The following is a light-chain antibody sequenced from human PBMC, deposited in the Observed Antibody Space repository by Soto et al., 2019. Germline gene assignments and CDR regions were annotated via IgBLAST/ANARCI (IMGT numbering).Light chain of an antibody. CDR3: QQYNNWPPIT. V-gene: IGKV3-15*01. CDR2: GAS. J-gene: IGKJ5*01. CDR1: QSVSSY. Sequence: EIVLKQPPATLSLSPGERATLCCTASQSVSSYLAWYKQQPGQAPRLLIYGASTRATGISARFSGSGSGTEFTLTISSLQSEDFAVYYCQQYNNWPPITLGQGTRLEIK.